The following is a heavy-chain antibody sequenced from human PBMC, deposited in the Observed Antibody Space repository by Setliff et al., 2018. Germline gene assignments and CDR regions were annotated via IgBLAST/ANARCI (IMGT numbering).Heavy chain of an antibody. D-gene: IGHD3-22*01. CDR1: GFTFTDYG. CDR3: ARINFYVSSGYYYAPEL. CDR2: INNYNFNT. J-gene: IGHJ4*02. V-gene: IGHV1-18*01. Sequence: ASVKVSCKSSGFTFTDYGITWVRQVPGQGLEWMGWINNYNFNTQSAQKFQGRVTVTTDTSTTTAYMELRSLRADDTAVYYCARINFYVSSGYYYAPELWGQGTTVTVSS.